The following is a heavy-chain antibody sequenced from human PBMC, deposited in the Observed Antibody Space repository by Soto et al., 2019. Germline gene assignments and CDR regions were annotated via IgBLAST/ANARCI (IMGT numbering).Heavy chain of an antibody. Sequence: ASVKVSCNASGYTFTRSGISWVRQAPGQGLELMGWISTYNGDTNYAQTFQGRVTMTTDTSTSTVHMEVRSLRSDDTAVYYCAREGVAPYYYYGMDVWGQGTPVTVSS. CDR1: GYTFTRSG. CDR2: ISTYNGDT. J-gene: IGHJ6*02. CDR3: AREGVAPYYYYGMDV. V-gene: IGHV1-18*01. D-gene: IGHD5-12*01.